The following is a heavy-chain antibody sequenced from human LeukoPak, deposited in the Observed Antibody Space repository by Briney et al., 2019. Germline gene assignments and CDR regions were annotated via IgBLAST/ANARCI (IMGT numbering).Heavy chain of an antibody. D-gene: IGHD3-10*01. CDR2: INPNSGGT. V-gene: IGHV1-2*02. CDR3: ARFYEDTYGSGSYFDY. Sequence: ASVKVSCKASGYTFTGYYMHWVRQAPGQGLEWMGWINPNSGGTNYAQKFQGRVTMTRDTSISTAYMELSRLRSDDTAVYYCARFYEDTYGSGSYFDYWGQGTLVTVSS. J-gene: IGHJ4*02. CDR1: GYTFTGYY.